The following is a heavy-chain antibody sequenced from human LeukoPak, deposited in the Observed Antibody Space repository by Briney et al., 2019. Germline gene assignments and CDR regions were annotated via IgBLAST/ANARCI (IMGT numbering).Heavy chain of an antibody. J-gene: IGHJ4*02. CDR1: GYTFTRYY. V-gene: IGHV1-46*01. CDR2: INPSAGST. Sequence: ASVKVSCKASGYTFTRYYMYWVRQAPGQGLECMGIINPSAGSTSYAQKFQGRVTMTRDTSTSTVYMELSSLKSDDTAVYYCARVSDRTLWFGDDYWGQGTLVTVSS. D-gene: IGHD3-10*01. CDR3: ARVSDRTLWFGDDY.